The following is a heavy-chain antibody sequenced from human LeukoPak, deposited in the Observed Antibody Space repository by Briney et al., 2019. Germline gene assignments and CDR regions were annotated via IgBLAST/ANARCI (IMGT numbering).Heavy chain of an antibody. J-gene: IGHJ3*02. CDR2: INPNSGGT. D-gene: IGHD3-22*01. V-gene: IGHV1-2*02. CDR3: ATHYDSSGYYLTGAFDI. Sequence: ASVKVSCKASGYTFTSYGISWVRQAPGQGLEWMGWINPNSGGTNYAQKFQGRVTMTRDTSISTAYMELSRLRSDDTAVYYCATHYDSSGYYLTGAFDIWGQGTMVTVSS. CDR1: GYTFTSYG.